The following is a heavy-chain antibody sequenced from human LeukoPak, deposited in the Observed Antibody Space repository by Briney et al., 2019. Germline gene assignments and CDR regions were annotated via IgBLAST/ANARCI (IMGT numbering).Heavy chain of an antibody. Sequence: GGSLRLSCAASGFTFSNYGMHWVRQAPGKGLEWVAFIRFDGSNKYYADSVKGRFTISRDNSKNTLYLQMNSLRAEDTAVYYCARAQPMVRGVIRYYYMDVRGKGTTVTVSS. CDR2: IRFDGSNK. CDR3: ARAQPMVRGVIRYYYMDV. D-gene: IGHD3-10*01. CDR1: GFTFSNYG. V-gene: IGHV3-30*02. J-gene: IGHJ6*03.